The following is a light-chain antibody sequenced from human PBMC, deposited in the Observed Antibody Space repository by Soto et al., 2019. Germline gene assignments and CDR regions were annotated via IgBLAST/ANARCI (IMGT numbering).Light chain of an antibody. CDR3: QQYNNWPET. V-gene: IGKV3-15*01. Sequence: EIVMTQSPATLSVSPGERATLSCRASQSVSSNLAWYQRKPGQAPRLLIYGASTRATGIPARFSGSGSGTEFTLTICSLQSEDFAVYYCQQYNNWPETFGQGTKV. CDR1: QSVSSN. CDR2: GAS. J-gene: IGKJ1*01.